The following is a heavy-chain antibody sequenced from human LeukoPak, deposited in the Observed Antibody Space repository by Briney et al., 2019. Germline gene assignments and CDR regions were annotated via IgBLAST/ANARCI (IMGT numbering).Heavy chain of an antibody. V-gene: IGHV3-23*01. CDR3: ANEIRPNDY. CDR1: EFDLSSHA. D-gene: IGHD4-17*01. J-gene: IGHJ4*02. CDR2: ISISGSKT. Sequence: GGSLRLSCAASEFDLSSHAMTWVRQAPAKGLEWVSAISISGSKTYYADSVKGRFTISRDNSKNTLYLQMNSLRAEDTAVYYCANEIRPNDYWGQGTQVTVSS.